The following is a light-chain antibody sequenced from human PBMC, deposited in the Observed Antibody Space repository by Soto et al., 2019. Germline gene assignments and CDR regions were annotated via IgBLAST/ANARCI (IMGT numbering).Light chain of an antibody. CDR2: SNN. CDR3: AAWDDSLNAPYV. Sequence: QSVLTQPPSASGTPGQRVTISCSGSSSNIGSNTVNWYQQLPGTAPKLLIYSNNQRPSGVPDRFSGSKSGTSASLAISGLQSEDEAAYYCAAWDDSLNAPYVFGTGTKVTVL. J-gene: IGLJ1*01. CDR1: SSNIGSNT. V-gene: IGLV1-44*01.